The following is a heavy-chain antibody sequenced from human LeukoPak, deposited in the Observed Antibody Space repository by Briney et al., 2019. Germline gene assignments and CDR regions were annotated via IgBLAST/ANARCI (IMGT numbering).Heavy chain of an antibody. Sequence: SETLSLTCTVSGGSISSGGYYWSWIRQHPGQGLEWIGYIYYSGSTYYNPSLKSRVTISVDTSKNQFSLKLSSVTAAATAVYYCARDIAARGYGMDVWGQGTTVTVSS. CDR3: ARDIAARGYGMDV. CDR1: GGSISSGGYY. D-gene: IGHD6-6*01. J-gene: IGHJ6*02. V-gene: IGHV4-31*03. CDR2: IYYSGST.